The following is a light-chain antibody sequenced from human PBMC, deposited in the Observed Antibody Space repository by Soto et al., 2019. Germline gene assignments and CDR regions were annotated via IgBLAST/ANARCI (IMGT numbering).Light chain of an antibody. CDR3: SSYAGSNNLGV. J-gene: IGLJ1*01. Sequence: QSVLTQPPSVSGAPGQRVTISCTGSSSNIGAGYDVHWYQQLPGTAPKLLIYGNSNRPSGVPDRFSGSKSGTSASLAITGLQAEDEADYYCSSYAGSNNLGVFGTGTKLTVL. CDR1: SSNIGAGYD. V-gene: IGLV1-40*01. CDR2: GNS.